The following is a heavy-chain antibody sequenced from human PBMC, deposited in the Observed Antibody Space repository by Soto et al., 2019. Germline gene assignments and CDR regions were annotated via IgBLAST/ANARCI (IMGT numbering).Heavy chain of an antibody. CDR1: RGSINSGNFH. CDR2: IYHGGST. CDR3: ARRYGTETACYFFDR. Sequence: SETLSLTCTVSRGSINSGNFHWGWIRQPRGQGLEWIATIYHGGSTYYNPSLESRVAISIDTSKSQFSLKLSSVTAADTAVYYCARRYGTETACYFFDRWVRGPLVTVSS. V-gene: IGHV4-39*01. D-gene: IGHD2-8*02. J-gene: IGHJ4*02.